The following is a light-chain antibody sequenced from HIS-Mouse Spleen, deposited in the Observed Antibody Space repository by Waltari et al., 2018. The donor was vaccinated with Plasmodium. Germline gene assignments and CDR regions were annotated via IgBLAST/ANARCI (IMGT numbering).Light chain of an antibody. CDR2: DVS. CDR3: SSYTSSSTLNYV. V-gene: IGLV2-14*03. Sequence: QSALTQPASVSGSPGQSITISCTGTISYVGVYNYLSWYQQHPGKAPKLMIYDVSNRPSGVSNRFSGSKSGNTASLTISGLQAEDEADYYCSSYTSSSTLNYVFGTGTKVTVL. CDR1: ISYVGVYNY. J-gene: IGLJ1*01.